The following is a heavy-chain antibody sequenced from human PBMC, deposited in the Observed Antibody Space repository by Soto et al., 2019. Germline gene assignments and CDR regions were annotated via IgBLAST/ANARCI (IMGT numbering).Heavy chain of an antibody. CDR1: GFTFSSYG. CDR3: AXSSITIVRGVMSDAFDI. Sequence: PGGSLRLSWAASGFTFSSYGMHWVRQAPGKGLEWVAVIWYDGSNKYYADSVKGRFTISRDNSKNTLYLQMNSLRAEDTAVYYCAXSSITIVRGVMSDAFDIWGQGTMVTVSS. V-gene: IGHV3-33*01. J-gene: IGHJ3*02. CDR2: IWYDGSNK. D-gene: IGHD3-10*01.